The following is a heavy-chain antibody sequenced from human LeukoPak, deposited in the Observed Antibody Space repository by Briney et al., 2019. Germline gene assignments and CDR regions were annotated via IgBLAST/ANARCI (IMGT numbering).Heavy chain of an antibody. CDR2: INPSGGST. CDR3: ARDREWLSPGGMDV. V-gene: IGHV1-46*01. Sequence: ASVKVSCKASGYTITSYGISWVRQAPGQGLEWMGIINPSGGSTSYAQKFQGRVTTTRDTSTSTVYMELSSLRSEDTAVYYCARDREWLSPGGMDVWGQGTTVTVSS. J-gene: IGHJ6*02. D-gene: IGHD3-3*01. CDR1: GYTITSYG.